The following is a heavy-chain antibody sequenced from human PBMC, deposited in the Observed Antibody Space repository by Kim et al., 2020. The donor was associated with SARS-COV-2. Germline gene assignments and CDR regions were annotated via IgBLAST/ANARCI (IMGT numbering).Heavy chain of an antibody. CDR1: GGSISSGGYY. V-gene: IGHV4-31*03. J-gene: IGHJ3*02. CDR2: IYYSGST. Sequence: SETLSLTCTVSGGSISSGGYYWSWIRQHPGKGLEWIGYIYYSGSTYYNPSLKSRVTISVDTSKNQFSLKLSSVTAADTAVYYCARANRAGYSGYDFHAFDIWGQGTVVTVSS. D-gene: IGHD5-12*01. CDR3: ARANRAGYSGYDFHAFDI.